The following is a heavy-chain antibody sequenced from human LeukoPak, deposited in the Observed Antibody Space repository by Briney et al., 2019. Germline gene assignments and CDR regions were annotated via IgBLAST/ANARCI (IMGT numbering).Heavy chain of an antibody. CDR3: AKVVDDAFDI. CDR1: GFPFSSYR. Sequence: GGSLRLSCGLSGFPFSSYRMQWVRQAPAKVLGWVAVIWYDGSNKYYADSVKGRFTMSRDNYKNTLYLQMNSVRAEDTAGYYCAKVVDDAFDIWGQGTMVTVSS. J-gene: IGHJ3*02. CDR2: IWYDGSNK. D-gene: IGHD2-15*01. V-gene: IGHV3-33*06.